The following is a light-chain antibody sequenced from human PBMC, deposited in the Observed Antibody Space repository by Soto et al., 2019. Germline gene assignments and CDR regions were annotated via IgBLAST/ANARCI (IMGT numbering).Light chain of an antibody. V-gene: IGKV3-11*01. CDR1: QSVSSY. CDR3: QQRSHWPPGIFT. Sequence: EIVLTQSPATLSLSPGERATLSCRASQSVSSYLAWYQQKPGQAPRLLVYDASNRATGIPARFSGSGSGTDFTLTISSLEPEDFAVYYCQQRSHWPPGIFTFGPGTKVDIK. CDR2: DAS. J-gene: IGKJ3*01.